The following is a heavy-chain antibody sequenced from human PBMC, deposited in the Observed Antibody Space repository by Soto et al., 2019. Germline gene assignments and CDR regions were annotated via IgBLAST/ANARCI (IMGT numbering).Heavy chain of an antibody. CDR1: GFTFSSYA. J-gene: IGHJ4*02. CDR2: ISGSGGST. D-gene: IGHD6-19*01. Sequence: GGSLRLSFAASGFTFSSYAMSWVRQAPGRGLEWVSAISGSGGSTYYADSVKGRFTISRDNSKNTLYLQMNSLRAEDTAVYYCAKDSGSGWSVFDYWGQGTLVTVSS. CDR3: AKDSGSGWSVFDY. V-gene: IGHV3-23*01.